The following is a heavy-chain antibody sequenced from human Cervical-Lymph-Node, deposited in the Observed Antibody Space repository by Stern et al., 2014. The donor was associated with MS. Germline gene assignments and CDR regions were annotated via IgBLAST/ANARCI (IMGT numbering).Heavy chain of an antibody. CDR1: GYTFTSYG. D-gene: IGHD2-15*01. V-gene: IGHV1-18*01. CDR3: ARGLLGSENAFDI. J-gene: IGHJ3*02. CDR2: IIAYNGNT. Sequence: VQLGEAGAEVKKPGASVKGSCTASGYTFTSYGISWVGQDRGQGIEWMGWIIAYNGNTNYAQKLQGRVTMTTDTSTSTAYMELRSLRSDDTAVYYCARGLLGSENAFDIWGQGTMVTVSS.